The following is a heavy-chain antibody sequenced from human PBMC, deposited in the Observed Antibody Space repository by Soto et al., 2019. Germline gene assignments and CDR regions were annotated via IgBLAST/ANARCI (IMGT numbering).Heavy chain of an antibody. D-gene: IGHD3-10*01. Sequence: QVQLQESGPGLVKPSETLSLSCTVSGGSISSYYWSWFRQSPGKRMEWIGYVHHSWGSSYNPSLQSRAAISLDTSKSQFSLKVTSVTATDTAVYYCARQGFGPLHGLVDVWGQGTTVTGSS. CDR3: ARQGFGPLHGLVDV. V-gene: IGHV4-59*08. CDR1: GGSISSYY. CDR2: VHHSWGS. J-gene: IGHJ6*02.